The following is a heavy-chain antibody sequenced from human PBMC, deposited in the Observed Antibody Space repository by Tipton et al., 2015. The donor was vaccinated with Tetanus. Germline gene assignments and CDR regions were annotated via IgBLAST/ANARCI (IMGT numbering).Heavy chain of an antibody. V-gene: IGHV4-61*01. CDR2: VYHSGST. J-gene: IGHJ4*02. D-gene: IGHD3-3*01. CDR1: GGSVSRSSHY. CDR3: ARANNDSSKKGPFDS. Sequence: TLSLTCTVSGGSVSRSSHYWTWIRQPPGKELEWVGYVYHSGSTNYHPSLKSRLTISVDTSKNQFSLNLRSVITADTAVYYCARANNDSSKKGPFDSWGQGIPVIVSA.